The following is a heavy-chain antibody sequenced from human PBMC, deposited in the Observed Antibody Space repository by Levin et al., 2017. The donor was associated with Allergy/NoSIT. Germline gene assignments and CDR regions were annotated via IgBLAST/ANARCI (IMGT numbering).Heavy chain of an antibody. V-gene: IGHV3-9*01. CDR2: ISWNSGSI. D-gene: IGHD6-19*01. CDR1: GFTFDDYA. J-gene: IGHJ4*02. Sequence: PGGSLRLSCAASGFTFDDYAMHWVRQAPGKGLEWVSGISWNSGSIGYADSVKGRFTISRDNAKNSLYLQMNSLRAEDTALYYCAKDIVRFSSGWIPFDYWGQGTLVTVSS. CDR3: AKDIVRFSSGWIPFDY.